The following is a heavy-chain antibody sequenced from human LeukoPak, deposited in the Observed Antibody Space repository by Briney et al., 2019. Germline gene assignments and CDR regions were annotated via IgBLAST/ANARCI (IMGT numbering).Heavy chain of an antibody. CDR3: ARALTYYYDSGGYSLHY. V-gene: IGHV1-69*05. CDR2: IILIFGTA. J-gene: IGHJ4*02. D-gene: IGHD3-22*01. CDR1: GGTFSSYA. Sequence: GSSVKVSCKASGGTFSSYAISWVRQAPGQGLEWMGGIILIFGTANYAQKFQGRVTITTDESTSTAYMELSSLRSEDTAVYYCARALTYYYDSGGYSLHYWGQGTLVTVSS.